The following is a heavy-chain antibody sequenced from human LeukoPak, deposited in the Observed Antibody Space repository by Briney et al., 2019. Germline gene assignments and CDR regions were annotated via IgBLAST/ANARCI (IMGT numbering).Heavy chain of an antibody. CDR1: GYTFTSYG. J-gene: IGHJ4*02. D-gene: IGHD2-21*01. CDR3: ARGSRIVVVIAPDY. Sequence: ASVKVSCKASGYTFTSYGISWVRQAPGQGLEWMGWVSAYNGNTNYAQKLQGRVTMTTDTSTSTAYMELRSLRSDDTAVYYCARGSRIVVVIAPDYWGQGTLVTVSS. V-gene: IGHV1-18*01. CDR2: VSAYNGNT.